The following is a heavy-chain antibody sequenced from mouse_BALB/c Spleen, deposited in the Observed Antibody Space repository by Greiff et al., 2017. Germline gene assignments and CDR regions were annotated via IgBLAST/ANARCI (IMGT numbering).Heavy chain of an antibody. J-gene: IGHJ3*01. V-gene: IGHV1S81*02. CDR2: INPSNGRT. Sequence: VQLQQSGAELVKPGASVKLSCKASGYTFTSYWMHWVKQRPGQGLEWIGEINPSNGRTNYNEKFKSKATLTVDKSSSTAYMQLSSLTSEDSAVYYCARGDYDVPWFAYWGQGTLVTVSA. CDR1: GYTFTSYW. CDR3: ARGDYDVPWFAY. D-gene: IGHD2-4*01.